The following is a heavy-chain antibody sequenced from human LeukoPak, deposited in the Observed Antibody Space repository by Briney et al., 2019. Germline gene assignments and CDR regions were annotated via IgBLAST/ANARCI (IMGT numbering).Heavy chain of an antibody. D-gene: IGHD6-19*01. CDR1: GFTLDDYT. J-gene: IGHJ4*02. V-gene: IGHV3-43*01. CDR2: ISWDGGST. CDR3: AKDVNENIAVAGHFDY. Sequence: SGGSLRLSCAASGFTLDDYTIHWVRQAPGKGVNWVSLISWDGGSTYFADSVKGRFTISRDNSKKSLYLQMNSLTTEDTALYYCAKDVNENIAVAGHFDYWGQGTLVTVSS.